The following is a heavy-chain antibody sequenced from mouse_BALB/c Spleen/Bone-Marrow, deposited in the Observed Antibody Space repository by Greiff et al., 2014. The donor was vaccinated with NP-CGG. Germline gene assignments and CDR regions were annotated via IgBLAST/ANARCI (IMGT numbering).Heavy chain of an antibody. D-gene: IGHD5-1-1*01. Sequence: VQLQQSGPELVKPGASVKMSCKASGYTFTSYVMHWVKQKPGQGLEWIGYINPYNDGTKYNEKFKGKATLTSDKSSSTTYMELSSLTSEDSAVYYCARWRYPYAMDYWGQGTSVTVSS. V-gene: IGHV1-14*01. J-gene: IGHJ4*01. CDR2: INPYNDGT. CDR1: GYTFTSYV. CDR3: ARWRYPYAMDY.